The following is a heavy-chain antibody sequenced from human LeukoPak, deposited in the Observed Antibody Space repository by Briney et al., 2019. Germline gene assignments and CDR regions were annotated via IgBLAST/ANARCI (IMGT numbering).Heavy chain of an antibody. Sequence: SETLSLTCAVYGGSFSGYYWSWIRQPPGKGLEWIGEINHSGSTNYNPSLKSRVTTSVDTSKNQFSLKLSSVTAADTAVYYCARGTGIAVAGPRAGYDYWGQGTLVTVSS. D-gene: IGHD6-19*01. CDR3: ARGTGIAVAGPRAGYDY. J-gene: IGHJ4*02. CDR2: INHSGST. V-gene: IGHV4-34*01. CDR1: GGSFSGYY.